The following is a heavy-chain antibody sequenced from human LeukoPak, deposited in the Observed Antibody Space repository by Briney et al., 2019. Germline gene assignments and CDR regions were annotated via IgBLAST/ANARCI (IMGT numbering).Heavy chain of an antibody. J-gene: IGHJ4*02. Sequence: GGSLRLSCAASGFTFCRYWMRWVRQAPGKGRGGVANIKNDGSEECYVDSVKGRFTISRDNARNSVFLQMNSLRAEDTAVYYSARGSGYSSGNVFDYWGQGTLVTVSS. CDR1: GFTFCRYW. V-gene: IGHV3-7*01. CDR2: IKNDGSEE. D-gene: IGHD6-19*01. CDR3: ARGSGYSSGNVFDY.